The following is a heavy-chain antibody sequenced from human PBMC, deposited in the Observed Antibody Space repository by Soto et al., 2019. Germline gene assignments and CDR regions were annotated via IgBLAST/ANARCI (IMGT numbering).Heavy chain of an antibody. V-gene: IGHV3-23*01. Sequence: PGGSLRLSCAASGFIVTNYAMSWVRQAPGQGLEWVSTFGTSGNTYYADSAKGRFTISRDNSKNTLYLQMNSLRAEDTAVYYCAKDYEYCSSTSCQYYYYYYMDVWGKGTTVTVSS. J-gene: IGHJ6*03. D-gene: IGHD2-2*01. CDR3: AKDYEYCSSTSCQYYYYYYMDV. CDR2: FGTSGNT. CDR1: GFIVTNYA.